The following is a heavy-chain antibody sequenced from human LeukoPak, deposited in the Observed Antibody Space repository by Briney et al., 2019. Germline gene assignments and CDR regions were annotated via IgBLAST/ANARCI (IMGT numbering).Heavy chain of an antibody. D-gene: IGHD3-22*01. Sequence: GGSLRLSCAASGFTFSSYAMSWVRQAPGKGLEWVSAISGSGGSTYYADSVKGRFTISRDNSKNTLYLQMNSLRAEDTAVYYCAAAGWDYYDSSGFSFDYWGQGTLVTVSS. V-gene: IGHV3-23*01. CDR1: GFTFSSYA. J-gene: IGHJ4*02. CDR2: ISGSGGST. CDR3: AAAGWDYYDSSGFSFDY.